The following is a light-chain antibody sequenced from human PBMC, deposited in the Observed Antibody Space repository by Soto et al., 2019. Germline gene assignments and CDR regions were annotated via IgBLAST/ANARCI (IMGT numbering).Light chain of an antibody. CDR1: SSDVGGYDY. Sequence: QSVLTQPPSASGSPGQSVTISCSGTSSDVGGYDYVSWYQQHPGKAPKVLIYGVTKRSSGVPDRFSGSKSGYTAYLTVSGLQAEDEADYYCSSYAGSTNIVFGTGTKLTVL. V-gene: IGLV2-8*01. J-gene: IGLJ1*01. CDR2: GVT. CDR3: SSYAGSTNIV.